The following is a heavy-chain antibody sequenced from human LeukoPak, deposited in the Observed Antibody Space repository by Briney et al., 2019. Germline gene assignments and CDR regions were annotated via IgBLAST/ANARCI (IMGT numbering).Heavy chain of an antibody. CDR3: AAALDLDYSMISDF. CDR1: GSTFTGYF. CDR2: INLNSGYT. Sequence: GASVKLSCKASGSTFTGYFMHWVRQAPGQGLQWLGWINLNSGYTNYARRFQGRVTMTRDTSITTAYMEMRGLRSDDTAVYYCAAALDLDYSMISDFWGQGTLVTVSS. D-gene: IGHD4-11*01. J-gene: IGHJ4*02. V-gene: IGHV1-2*02.